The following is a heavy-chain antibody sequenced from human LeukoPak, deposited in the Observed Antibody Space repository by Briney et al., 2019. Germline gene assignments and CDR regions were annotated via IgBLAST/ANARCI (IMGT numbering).Heavy chain of an antibody. CDR3: ARDSDYYDSSGSDY. CDR2: IKQDGSEK. CDR1: GFTFSSYW. D-gene: IGHD3-22*01. V-gene: IGHV3-7*01. J-gene: IGHJ4*02. Sequence: GGSLRLSCAASGFTFSSYWVSWVRQAPGKGLEWVANIKQDGSEKYYVDSVKGRFTISRDNAKNSLYLQMNSLRAEDTAVYYCARDSDYYDSSGSDYWGQGTLVTVSS.